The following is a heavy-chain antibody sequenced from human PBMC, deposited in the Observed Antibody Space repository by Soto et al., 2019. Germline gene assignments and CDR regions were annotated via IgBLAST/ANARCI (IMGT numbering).Heavy chain of an antibody. V-gene: IGHV4-39*01. Sequence: SETLSLTCTVSGGSISSSSYYWGWIRQPPGKGLEWIGSIYYSGSTYYNPSLKSRVTISVDTSKNQFSLKLSSVTAADTAVYYCARQQGIGTIDYWGQGTLVTVSS. CDR3: ARQQGIGTIDY. D-gene: IGHD6-13*01. CDR2: IYYSGST. J-gene: IGHJ4*02. CDR1: GGSISSSSYY.